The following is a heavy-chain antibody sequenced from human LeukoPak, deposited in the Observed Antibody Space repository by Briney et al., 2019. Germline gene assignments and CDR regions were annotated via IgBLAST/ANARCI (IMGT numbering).Heavy chain of an antibody. D-gene: IGHD3-22*01. V-gene: IGHV4-4*02. CDR1: GGSISSSNW. Sequence: SETLSLTCAVSGGSISSSNWWSWVRQPPEEGLEWSGVIYHSGSTNYDQSVKSRVTISVDKSKNQFSLKLSSVTAGDTAVYYCARTLTYYYDSSLGAFDIGGQGTMVTVSS. J-gene: IGHJ3*02. CDR3: ARTLTYYYDSSLGAFDI. CDR2: IYHSGST.